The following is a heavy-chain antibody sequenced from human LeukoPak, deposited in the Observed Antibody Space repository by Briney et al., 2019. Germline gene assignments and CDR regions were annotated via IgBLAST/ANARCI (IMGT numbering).Heavy chain of an antibody. CDR3: ARVGYYDFWSGYDYYYYGMDV. Sequence: ASVKVSCKASGYTFTSYDINWLRQATGQGLEWMGRMNPNSGNTGYAQKFQGRVTMTRNTSISTAYMELSSLRSEDTAVYYCARVGYYDFWSGYDYYYYGMDVWGQGTTVTVSS. CDR1: GYTFTSYD. V-gene: IGHV1-8*01. D-gene: IGHD3-3*01. CDR2: MNPNSGNT. J-gene: IGHJ6*02.